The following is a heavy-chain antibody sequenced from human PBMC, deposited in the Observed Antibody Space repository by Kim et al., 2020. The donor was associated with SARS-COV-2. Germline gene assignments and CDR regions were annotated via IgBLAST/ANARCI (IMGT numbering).Heavy chain of an antibody. V-gene: IGHV1-8*01. J-gene: IGHJ3*02. Sequence: AQKFQGRVTMTRNTSISTAYMELSSLRSEDTAVYYCARGGITTHQDAFDIWGQGTMVTVSS. CDR3: ARGGITTHQDAFDI. D-gene: IGHD3-10*01.